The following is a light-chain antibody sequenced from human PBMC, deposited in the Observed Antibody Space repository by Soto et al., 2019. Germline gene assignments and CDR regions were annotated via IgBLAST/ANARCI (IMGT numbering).Light chain of an antibody. CDR1: SSNIGAGYD. CDR2: SNT. V-gene: IGLV1-40*01. J-gene: IGLJ1*01. CDR3: QSYDSSLSGYV. Sequence: LTQPPSVSGAPGQRVSISCSGSSSNIGAGYDVHWYQQLPGTAPKLLIYSNTNRPSGVPDRFSGSKSGTSASLAITGLQAEDEADYYCQSYDSSLSGYVFGTGTKVTVL.